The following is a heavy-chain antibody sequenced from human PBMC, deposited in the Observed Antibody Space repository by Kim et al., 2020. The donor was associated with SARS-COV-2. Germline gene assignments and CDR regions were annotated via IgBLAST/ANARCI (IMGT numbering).Heavy chain of an antibody. D-gene: IGHD3-3*01. Sequence: SVKVSCKASGGTFSSYAISWVRQAPGQGLEWMGGIIPIFGTANYAQKFQGRVTITADESTSTAYMELSSLRSEDTAVYYCAREIEIFGVVNWFDPWGQGTLVTVSS. J-gene: IGHJ5*02. V-gene: IGHV1-69*13. CDR3: AREIEIFGVVNWFDP. CDR1: GGTFSSYA. CDR2: IIPIFGTA.